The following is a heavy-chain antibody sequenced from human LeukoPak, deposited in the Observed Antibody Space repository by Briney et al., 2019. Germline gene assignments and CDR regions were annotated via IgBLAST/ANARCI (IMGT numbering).Heavy chain of an antibody. Sequence: PSETLSLTCAVYGGSFSGYYWSWIRQPPGKGLEWIGEINHSGSTNYNPSLKSRVTMSVDTSKNQFSLKLSSVTAADTAVYYCAREYYDYVWGSYRDYYFDYWGQGTLVTVSS. CDR2: INHSGST. CDR1: GGSFSGYY. J-gene: IGHJ4*02. V-gene: IGHV4-34*01. D-gene: IGHD3-16*02. CDR3: AREYYDYVWGSYRDYYFDY.